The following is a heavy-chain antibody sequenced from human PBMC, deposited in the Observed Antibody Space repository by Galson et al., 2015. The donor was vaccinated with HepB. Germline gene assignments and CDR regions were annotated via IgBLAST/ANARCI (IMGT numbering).Heavy chain of an antibody. D-gene: IGHD3-10*01. CDR2: ISSSGAVI. V-gene: IGHV3-11*01. Sequence: SLRLSCAASGFTFSNYNMSWIRQAPGKGLEWVSYISSSGAVIYYADSVKGRFTISRDNAKNSLYLQMNSLRAEDTAVYYCARAAGWLDPWGQGTRVTVSS. CDR3: ARAAGWLDP. CDR1: GFTFSNYN. J-gene: IGHJ5*02.